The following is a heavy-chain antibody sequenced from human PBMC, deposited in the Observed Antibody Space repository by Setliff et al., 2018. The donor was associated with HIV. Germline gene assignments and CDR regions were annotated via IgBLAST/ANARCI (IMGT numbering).Heavy chain of an antibody. V-gene: IGHV1-2*02. CDR1: GYTFIDYF. CDR2: ISPYDLSE. J-gene: IGHJ4*02. CDR3: ARQFSNSFDS. D-gene: IGHD7-27*01. Sequence: ASVKVPCKASGYTFIDYFIHWVRQAPGQGPEWMGWISPYDLSERTSQRFRGRVTMTRDTSINTAYLDLSGLTSDDTAVYYCARQFSNSFDSWGQGTLVTVSS.